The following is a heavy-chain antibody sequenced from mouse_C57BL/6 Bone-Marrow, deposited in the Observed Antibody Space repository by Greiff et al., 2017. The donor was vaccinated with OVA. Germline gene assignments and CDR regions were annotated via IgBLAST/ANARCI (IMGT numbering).Heavy chain of an antibody. J-gene: IGHJ3*01. CDR3: ARQVLLLCIAY. CDR1: GFTFSSYG. D-gene: IGHD2-1*01. CDR2: ISSGGGYT. V-gene: IGHV5-6*02. Sequence: DVMLVESGGDLVKPGGSLKLSCAASGFTFSSYGMSWVRQTPDKRLEWVASISSGGGYTYYPDSVKGRFTISRDTAKNTLYLQMSSLKSEDTAMYYCARQVLLLCIAYWGQGTLVTVSA.